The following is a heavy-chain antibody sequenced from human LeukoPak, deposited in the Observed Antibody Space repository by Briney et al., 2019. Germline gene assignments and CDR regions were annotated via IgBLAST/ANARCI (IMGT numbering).Heavy chain of an antibody. Sequence: SETLSLTCTVSGGSISSYYWSWIRQPPGKGLEWIGYIYTSGSTNYNPSLKSRVTISVDTSKNQFSLKLSSVTAAETAVYYCARHHSSSWYFGAWGQETLVTVSS. J-gene: IGHJ5*02. CDR1: GGSISSYY. CDR3: ARHHSSSWYFGA. V-gene: IGHV4-4*09. CDR2: IYTSGST. D-gene: IGHD6-13*01.